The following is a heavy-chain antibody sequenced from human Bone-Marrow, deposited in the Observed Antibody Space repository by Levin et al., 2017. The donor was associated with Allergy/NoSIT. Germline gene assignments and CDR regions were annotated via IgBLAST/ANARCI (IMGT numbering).Heavy chain of an antibody. Sequence: ASVKVSCMASGFKFIDYYFYWVRKAPGQGLEWVGMINPSSGSATSAQKFQGRVTMTRDPSTSTLYLEVSSLRSDDTAVYYCARDAASTAAFLTPLDFWGQGTLVTVSS. J-gene: IGHJ4*02. CDR2: INPSSGSA. D-gene: IGHD2-21*02. CDR3: ARDAASTAAFLTPLDF. V-gene: IGHV1-46*01. CDR1: GFKFIDYY.